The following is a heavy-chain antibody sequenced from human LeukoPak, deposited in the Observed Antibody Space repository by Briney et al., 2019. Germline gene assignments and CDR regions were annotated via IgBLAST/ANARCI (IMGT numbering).Heavy chain of an antibody. D-gene: IGHD2-8*01. CDR2: VSVDGDTK. Sequence: GGSLRLSCAASGFTFDDFPMHWVRQQPGKGLEWVSLVSVDGDTKYYADSVRGRFTISRDNSKNSLYLQMNSLRIEDTAFYYCAKDIIGYAPLWGQGTLVTVSS. CDR3: AKDIIGYAPL. CDR1: GFTFDDFP. J-gene: IGHJ4*02. V-gene: IGHV3-43*01.